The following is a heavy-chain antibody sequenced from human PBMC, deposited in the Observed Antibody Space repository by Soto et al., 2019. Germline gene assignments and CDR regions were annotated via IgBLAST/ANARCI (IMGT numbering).Heavy chain of an antibody. V-gene: IGHV3-33*01. CDR3: ARETSGSLDY. D-gene: IGHD1-26*01. CDR2: IWYDGSNK. Sequence: QVQLVESGGGVVQPGRSLRLSCAASGFTFSSYGMHWVRQAPGKGLEWVAVIWYDGSNKYYADSVKGRFTISRDNSKNTLYLQMNRLRAEDTAVYYCARETSGSLDYWGQGTLVTVSS. J-gene: IGHJ4*02. CDR1: GFTFSSYG.